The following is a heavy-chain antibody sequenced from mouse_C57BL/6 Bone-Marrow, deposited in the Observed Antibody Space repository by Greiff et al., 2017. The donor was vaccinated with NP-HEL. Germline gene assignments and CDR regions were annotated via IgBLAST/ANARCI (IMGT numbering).Heavy chain of an antibody. CDR2: IYPGDGDT. D-gene: IGHD3-3*01. CDR3: ARTGAGISWFAY. Sequence: QVQLQQSGPELVKPGASVRISGKPSAKAFGGSGWNGGKRRPGRGLEWIERIYPGDGDTNYNGKFKGKATLTADKSSSTAYMQLSSLTSEDSAVYFCARTGAGISWFAYWGQGTLVTVSA. CDR1: AKAFGGSG. V-gene: IGHV1-82*01. J-gene: IGHJ3*01.